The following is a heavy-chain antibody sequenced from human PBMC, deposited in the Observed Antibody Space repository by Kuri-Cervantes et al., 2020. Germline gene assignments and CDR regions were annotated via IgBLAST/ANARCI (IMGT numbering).Heavy chain of an antibody. J-gene: IGHJ4*02. D-gene: IGHD5-24*01. Sequence: SETLSLTCTVSGGSINNYYWIWIRQPPGKGLEWIGYIYCTGSTNYNPSLKSRVTTSIDTPKSQFSLKLRSVTAADTAVYYCARENDYNNCFDFWGQGILVTVSS. CDR1: GGSINNYY. CDR2: IYCTGST. CDR3: ARENDYNNCFDF. V-gene: IGHV4-59*01.